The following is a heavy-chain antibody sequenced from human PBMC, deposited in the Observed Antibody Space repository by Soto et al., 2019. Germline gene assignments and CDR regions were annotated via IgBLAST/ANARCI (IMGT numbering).Heavy chain of an antibody. CDR2: TSSSGNII. V-gene: IGHV3-11*01. Sequence: QVQLVGSGGGLVKTGGSLRIVCEASGFTFSDYYMSWVRQAPGKGLEWVSYTSSSGNIIYYADSVKGRFTISRDNAKNSVYLQMNSLRAEDTALYFCAKMSSENYYDPVFSWGQGTLVTVSS. D-gene: IGHD3-22*01. CDR1: GFTFSDYY. J-gene: IGHJ4*02. CDR3: AKMSSENYYDPVFS.